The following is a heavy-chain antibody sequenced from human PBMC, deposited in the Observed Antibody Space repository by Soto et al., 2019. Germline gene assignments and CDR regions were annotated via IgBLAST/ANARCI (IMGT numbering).Heavy chain of an antibody. Sequence: ASVKVSCKASGYAFTSYYMYWLRHAPGQRLEWMGWINAGNGNTKYSQKFQGRVTITRDTSASTAYMELSSLRSEDTAVYYCARGDTIFGVVIVISTTIDYWGQGTLVTVSS. CDR2: INAGNGNT. D-gene: IGHD3-3*01. CDR3: ARGDTIFGVVIVISTTIDY. J-gene: IGHJ4*02. CDR1: GYAFTSYY. V-gene: IGHV1-3*01.